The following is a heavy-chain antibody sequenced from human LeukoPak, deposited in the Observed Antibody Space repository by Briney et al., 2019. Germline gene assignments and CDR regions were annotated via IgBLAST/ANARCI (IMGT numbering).Heavy chain of an antibody. V-gene: IGHV1-69*04. CDR3: ARDRPGGYSSGYGIYFQH. J-gene: IGHJ1*01. CDR2: IIPILGIA. D-gene: IGHD3-22*01. Sequence: SVKVSCKASGGTFSSYAISWVRLAPGQGLEWMGRIIPILGIANYAQKFQGRVTITADKSTSTAYMELSSLRSEDTAVYYCARDRPGGYSSGYGIYFQHWGQGTLVTVSS. CDR1: GGTFSSYA.